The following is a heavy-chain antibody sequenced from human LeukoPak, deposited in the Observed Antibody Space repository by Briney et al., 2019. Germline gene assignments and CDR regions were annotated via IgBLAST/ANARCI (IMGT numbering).Heavy chain of an antibody. D-gene: IGHD3-3*01. CDR3: ARSARLMKGVVEVTALDD. CDR1: GFTFNNYE. CDR2: ISGSGRTI. Sequence: QSGGSLRLSCAASGFTFNNYEMNWVRQAPGKGLEWLSFISGSGRTIYYADSVKGRFTIARDNAKNSVYLEMNSLRADDTAVYYCARSARLMKGVVEVTALDDWGQGTLVTVSS. J-gene: IGHJ4*02. V-gene: IGHV3-48*03.